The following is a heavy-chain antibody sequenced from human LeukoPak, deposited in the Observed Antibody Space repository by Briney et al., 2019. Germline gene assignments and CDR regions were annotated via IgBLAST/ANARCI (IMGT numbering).Heavy chain of an antibody. CDR1: GGSISSSSYY. Sequence: PSETLSLTCTVSGGSISSSSYYWGWIRQPPGKGLEWIGSIYHSGSTYYNPSLKSRVTISVDTSKNQFSLKLSSVTAADTAVYYCARDITIFGPAGGFDYWGQGTLVTVSS. J-gene: IGHJ4*02. V-gene: IGHV4-39*07. CDR3: ARDITIFGPAGGFDY. CDR2: IYHSGST. D-gene: IGHD3-3*01.